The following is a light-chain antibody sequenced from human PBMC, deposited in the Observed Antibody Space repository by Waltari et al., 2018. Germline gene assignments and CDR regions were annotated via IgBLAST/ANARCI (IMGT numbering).Light chain of an antibody. V-gene: IGKV1-39*01. CDR2: KAS. Sequence: TQMTQSPPSLSAPVGDTVTISWRESENVNNYLNWYQQKPGKAPKLLIYKASSLQNGVPSRFSGGGSGTDYTFTISSLQSEDVATYYCQHGYGTPYSFGQGTKVEIK. CDR1: ENVNNY. CDR3: QHGYGTPYS. J-gene: IGKJ2*03.